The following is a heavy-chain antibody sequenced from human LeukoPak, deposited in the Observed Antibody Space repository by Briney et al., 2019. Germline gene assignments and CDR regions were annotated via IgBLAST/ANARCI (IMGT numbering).Heavy chain of an antibody. V-gene: IGHV4-59*01. D-gene: IGHD3-10*01. CDR1: GGSISSYY. J-gene: IGHJ4*02. Sequence: PSETLSLTCTVSGGSISSYYWSWIRQPPGKGLEWIGYIYYSGSTNYNPSLKSRVTISVDTSKNQFSLKLSSVTAADTAVYYCARARRPRGFGLWGQGTLVTVSS. CDR2: IYYSGST. CDR3: ARARRPRGFGL.